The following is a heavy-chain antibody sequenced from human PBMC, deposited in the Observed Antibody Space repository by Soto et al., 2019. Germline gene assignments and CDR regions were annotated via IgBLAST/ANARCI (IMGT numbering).Heavy chain of an antibody. J-gene: IGHJ4*02. Sequence: XSMKLSRRSSVGTFRSNAITWVRHAPGQGLEWARGIIPIFGTANYAQKFQGRVTITADKSTGTGYMELSSMRSEDKAVYYCARRPLSKRYEYSLYSLDYWRQGNLVTVSS. CDR1: VGTFRSNA. V-gene: IGHV1-69*06. D-gene: IGHD6-6*01. CDR3: ARRPLSKRYEYSLYSLDY. CDR2: IIPIFGTA.